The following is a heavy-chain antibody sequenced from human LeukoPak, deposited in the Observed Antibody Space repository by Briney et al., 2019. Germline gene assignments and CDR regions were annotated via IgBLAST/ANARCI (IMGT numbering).Heavy chain of an antibody. Sequence: QTSQTLSLTCTVSGGSISSGDYYWSWIRQPPGKGLEWIGYIDYSGSTYYTPSPKSRFTISLETSKNQFSLKLSSVTAADTAVYYCARDGGFGELFWFDPWGQGTLVTVSS. J-gene: IGHJ5*02. D-gene: IGHD3-10*01. CDR1: GGSISSGDYY. V-gene: IGHV4-30-4*01. CDR2: IDYSGST. CDR3: ARDGGFGELFWFDP.